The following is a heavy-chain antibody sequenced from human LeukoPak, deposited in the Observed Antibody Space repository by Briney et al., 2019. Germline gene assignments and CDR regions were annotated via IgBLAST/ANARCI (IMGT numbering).Heavy chain of an antibody. CDR2: ISGSGGST. J-gene: IGHJ6*02. D-gene: IGHD3-10*01. Sequence: PGGSLRLSCAASGFTFSSYAMSWVRQAPGKGLEWVSAISGSGGSTYYADSVKGRFTISRDNSKNTLYLQMNSLRAEDTAVYYCAKGYYYGSGSCYPFDVWGQGTTVTVSS. CDR1: GFTFSSYA. V-gene: IGHV3-23*01. CDR3: AKGYYYGSGSCYPFDV.